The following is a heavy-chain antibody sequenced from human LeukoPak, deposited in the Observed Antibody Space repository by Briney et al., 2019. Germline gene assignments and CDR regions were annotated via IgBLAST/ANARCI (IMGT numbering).Heavy chain of an antibody. CDR2: IYYSGST. D-gene: IGHD1-26*01. V-gene: IGHV4-39*01. J-gene: IGHJ4*02. Sequence: PGGSLRLSCAASGFTFSSYAMSWVRQPPGKGLEWIGSIYYSGSTYYNPSLKSRVTISVDTSKNQFSLKLSSVTAADTAVYYCARCTSGGTNFLYYFDYWGQGTLVTVSS. CDR3: ARCTSGGTNFLYYFDY. CDR1: GFTFSSYA.